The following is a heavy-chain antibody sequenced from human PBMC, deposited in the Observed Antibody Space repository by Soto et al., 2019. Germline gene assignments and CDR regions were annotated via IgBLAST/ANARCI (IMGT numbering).Heavy chain of an antibody. CDR1: GFTFSAYS. CDR3: ARFPHGDYFDY. Sequence: GGSLRLSCAASGFTFSAYSMNWVRQAPGKGLEWVSYISSSSSTIYYADSVKGRFTISRDNAKNSLYLQMNSLRVDDTAVYYCARFPHGDYFDYWGQGTLVTVSS. J-gene: IGHJ4*02. D-gene: IGHD4-17*01. CDR2: ISSSSSTI. V-gene: IGHV3-48*01.